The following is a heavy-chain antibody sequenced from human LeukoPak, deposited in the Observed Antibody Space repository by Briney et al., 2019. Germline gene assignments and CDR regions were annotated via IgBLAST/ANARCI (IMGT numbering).Heavy chain of an antibody. CDR3: ARPSLYCTNGVCYRGVHAFDI. CDR1: GYSFTSYW. V-gene: IGHV5-51*01. Sequence: GESLKISCKGSGYSFTSYWIGWVRQVPGKGLEWMGIIYPGDSDTRYSPSFQGQVTISADKSISTAYLQWSSLKASDAAMYYCARPSLYCTNGVCYRGVHAFDIWGQGTMVTVSS. CDR2: IYPGDSDT. J-gene: IGHJ3*02. D-gene: IGHD2-8*01.